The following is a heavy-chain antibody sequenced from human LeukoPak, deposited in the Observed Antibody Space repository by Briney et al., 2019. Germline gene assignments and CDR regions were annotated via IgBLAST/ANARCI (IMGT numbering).Heavy chain of an antibody. Sequence: GESLKISCKGSGYSFTSYWIGWVRQLPGKGLEWMGIIYPGDSNTIYSPSFQGHITISADKSISTASLQLSSLKASDTAVYYCARQPNSWSYDSWGQGTLVTVSS. CDR2: IYPGDSNT. J-gene: IGHJ5*01. CDR1: GYSFTSYW. V-gene: IGHV5-51*01. D-gene: IGHD1-26*01. CDR3: ARQPNSWSYDS.